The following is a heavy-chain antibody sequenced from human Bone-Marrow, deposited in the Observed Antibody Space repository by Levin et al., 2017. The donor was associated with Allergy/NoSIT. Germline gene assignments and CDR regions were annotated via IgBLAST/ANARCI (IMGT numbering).Heavy chain of an antibody. CDR3: ARDKGRWAENWFDP. D-gene: IGHD3-16*01. Sequence: GGSLRLSCAASGFTFSSYAMHWVRQAPGKGLEWVAVISYDGSNKYYADSVKGRFTISRDNSKNTLYLQMNSLRAEDTAVYYCARDKGRWAENWFDPWGQGTLVTVSS. V-gene: IGHV3-30-3*01. J-gene: IGHJ5*02. CDR1: GFTFSSYA. CDR2: ISYDGSNK.